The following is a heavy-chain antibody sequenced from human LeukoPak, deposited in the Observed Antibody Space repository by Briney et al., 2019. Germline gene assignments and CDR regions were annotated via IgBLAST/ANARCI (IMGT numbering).Heavy chain of an antibody. D-gene: IGHD3-9*01. CDR2: IYPGDSDT. Sequence: GESLKISCKGSGYSFTSYWIGWVRQMPGKGLEWMGIIYPGDSDTRYSPSFQGQVTISADKSISTAYLQWSSLKASDTAMYYCASRVGMTGYYGPAFFDYWGQGTLVTVSS. J-gene: IGHJ4*02. CDR1: GYSFTSYW. V-gene: IGHV5-51*01. CDR3: ASRVGMTGYYGPAFFDY.